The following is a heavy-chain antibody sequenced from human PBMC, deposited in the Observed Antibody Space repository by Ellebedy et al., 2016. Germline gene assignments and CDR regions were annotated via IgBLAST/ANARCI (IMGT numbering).Heavy chain of an antibody. CDR3: ARVAVYFDY. Sequence: ASVKVSCXASGYTFTSYYMHWVRQAPGQGLEWMGIINPSGGSTSYAQKLQGRVTMTTDTSTSTAYMELRSLRSDDTAVYYCARVAVYFDYWGQGTLVTVSS. CDR2: INPSGGST. V-gene: IGHV1-46*01. CDR1: GYTFTSYY. J-gene: IGHJ4*02.